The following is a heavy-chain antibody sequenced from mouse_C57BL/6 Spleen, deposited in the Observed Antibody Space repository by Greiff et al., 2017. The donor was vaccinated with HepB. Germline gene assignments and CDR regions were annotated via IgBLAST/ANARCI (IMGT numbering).Heavy chain of an antibody. Sequence: VQLQQSGAELVKPGASVKMSCKASGYTFTSYWITWVKQRPGQGLEWIGDIYPGSGSTNYNEKFKSKATLTVDTSSSTAYMQLSSLTSEDSAVYYCARSPPYYGSSHWYFDVWGTGTTVTVAS. CDR3: ARSPPYYGSSHWYFDV. V-gene: IGHV1-55*01. CDR2: IYPGSGST. CDR1: GYTFTSYW. J-gene: IGHJ1*03. D-gene: IGHD1-1*01.